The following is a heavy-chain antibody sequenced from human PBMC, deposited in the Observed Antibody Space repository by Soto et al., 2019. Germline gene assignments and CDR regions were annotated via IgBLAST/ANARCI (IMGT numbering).Heavy chain of an antibody. CDR2: INHSGST. CDR3: ARHTRPGIAAADGAAYYGMDV. V-gene: IGHV4-34*01. Sequence: QVQLQQWGAGLLKPSETLSLTCAVYGGSFSGYYWSWIRQPPGKGLEWIGEINHSGSTNYNPSLTSRVTISVDTSKNQFSLKLSSVTAADTAVYYCARHTRPGIAAADGAAYYGMDVWGQGTTVTVSS. CDR1: GGSFSGYY. J-gene: IGHJ6*02. D-gene: IGHD6-13*01.